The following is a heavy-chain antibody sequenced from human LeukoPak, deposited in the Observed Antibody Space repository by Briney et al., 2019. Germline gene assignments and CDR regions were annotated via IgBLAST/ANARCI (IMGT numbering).Heavy chain of an antibody. CDR2: FGTRSTSV. D-gene: IGHD3-22*01. Sequence: EWVSSFGTRSTSVYQAGSVKGRFAISRDNAKNSLYLQMNSLRAEDTALYYCAREVSEGFDFWGQGTLLTVSS. V-gene: IGHV3-21*01. CDR3: AREVSEGFDF. J-gene: IGHJ4*02.